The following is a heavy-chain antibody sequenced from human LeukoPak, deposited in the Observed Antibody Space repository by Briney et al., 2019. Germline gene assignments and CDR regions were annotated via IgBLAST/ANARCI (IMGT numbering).Heavy chain of an antibody. D-gene: IGHD2-15*01. CDR2: IYTSGST. V-gene: IGHV4-4*07. CDR3: ARDDYSDRRACYYMDV. J-gene: IGHJ6*03. Sequence: PSETLSLTCTVSGGSISSYYWNWIRQSAGKGLEWIGRIYTSGSTNYNPSLKSRVTMSVDTSKNQFSLKLSSVTAADTAVYYCARDDYSDRRACYYMDVWGKGTTVTVSS. CDR1: GGSISSYY.